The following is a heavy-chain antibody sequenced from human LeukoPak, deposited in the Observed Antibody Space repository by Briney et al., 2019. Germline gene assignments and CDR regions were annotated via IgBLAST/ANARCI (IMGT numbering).Heavy chain of an antibody. Sequence: SETLPLTCTVSGGSISSGDYYWSWIRHPPRKGLEWIGYIYYSGSTYYNPSLKSRVTIPVDTSKHQFSLKLSSVTAADTAVYYCARAVDCSSTSCYLKYWGQGTLVTVSS. V-gene: IGHV4-30-4*08. J-gene: IGHJ4*02. CDR2: IYYSGST. CDR1: GGSISSGDYY. D-gene: IGHD2-2*01. CDR3: ARAVDCSSTSCYLKY.